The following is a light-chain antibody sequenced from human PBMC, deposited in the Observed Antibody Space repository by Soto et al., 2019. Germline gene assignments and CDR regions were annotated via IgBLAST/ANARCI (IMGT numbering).Light chain of an antibody. CDR1: ENINSL. CDR2: KAS. CDR3: QQFKSYPWT. V-gene: IGKV1-5*03. J-gene: IGKJ1*01. Sequence: DIQMTQSPSTLSASVGDRVTITCRASENINSLLAWYQQHPGKAPKLLIYKASSLQSGVPSRFIGTGSGTEFSLTITSLQTDDFATYHCQQFKSYPWTFGQGTKVEVK.